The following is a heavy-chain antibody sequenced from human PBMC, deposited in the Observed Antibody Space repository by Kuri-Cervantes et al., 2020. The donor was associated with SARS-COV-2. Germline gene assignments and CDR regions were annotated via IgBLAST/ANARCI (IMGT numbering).Heavy chain of an antibody. CDR3: ARSRTAVADWYFDL. V-gene: IGHV4-4*07. CDR1: GGSISSYY. Sequence: SETLSLTCTVSGGSISSYYWSWIRQPAGKGLEWIGRIYTSGSTNYNPSLKSRVTMSVDTSKNQFSLKLSSVTAADTAVYYCARSRTAVADWYFDLWSRGTLVTVSS. J-gene: IGHJ2*01. D-gene: IGHD6-19*01. CDR2: IYTSGST.